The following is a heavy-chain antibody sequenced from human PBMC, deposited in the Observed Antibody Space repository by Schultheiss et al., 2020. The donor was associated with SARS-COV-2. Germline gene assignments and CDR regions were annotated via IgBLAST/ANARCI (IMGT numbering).Heavy chain of an antibody. CDR3: ARVGDGYNYVLDY. V-gene: IGHV3-72*01. D-gene: IGHD5-24*01. Sequence: GGSLRLSCAASGFTFSSYWMHWVRQAPGKGLEWVGRTRNKANSYTTEYAASVKGRFTISRDDSKNSLYLQMNSLKTEDTAVYYCARVGDGYNYVLDYWGQGTLVTVSS. CDR1: GFTFSSYW. CDR2: TRNKANSYTT. J-gene: IGHJ4*02.